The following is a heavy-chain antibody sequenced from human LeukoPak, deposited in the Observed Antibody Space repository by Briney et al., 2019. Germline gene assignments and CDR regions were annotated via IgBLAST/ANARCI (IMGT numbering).Heavy chain of an antibody. CDR3: AKDPHSSSWYVVDY. CDR2: IRYDGSNK. CDR1: GFTFSSYG. D-gene: IGHD6-13*01. Sequence: GGSLRLSCAASGFTFSSYGMHWVRQAPGKGLEWGAFIRYDGSNKYYADSVKGRFTISRDNSKNTLYLQMNSLRAEDTAVYYCAKDPHSSSWYVVDYWGQGTLVTVSS. V-gene: IGHV3-30*02. J-gene: IGHJ4*02.